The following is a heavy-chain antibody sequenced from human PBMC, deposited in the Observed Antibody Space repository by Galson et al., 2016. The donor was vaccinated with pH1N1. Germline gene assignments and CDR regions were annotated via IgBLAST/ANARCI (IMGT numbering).Heavy chain of an antibody. Sequence: SLRLSCAASGFTLSNYAMSRVRLAPGTGRQWISGIGKNGCKYYIDSLRSRFTISRDNSRNNLYLQMNSLSAEDTARYYCAKQDSTHSGDKWGQGTLVTVSS. CDR1: GFTLSNYA. V-gene: IGHV3-23*01. J-gene: IGHJ4*02. CDR3: AKQDSTHSGDK. D-gene: IGHD6-19*01. CDR2: IGKNGCK.